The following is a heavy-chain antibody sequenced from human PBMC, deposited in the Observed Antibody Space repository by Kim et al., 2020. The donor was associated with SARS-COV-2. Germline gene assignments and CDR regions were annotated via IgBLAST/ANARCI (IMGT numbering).Heavy chain of an antibody. CDR3: ARVYSSSSGRAADY. V-gene: IGHV3-7*01. J-gene: IGHJ4*02. CDR2: IKQDGSEK. D-gene: IGHD6-6*01. CDR1: GFTFSNYW. Sequence: GGSLRLSCAAPGFTFSNYWMTWVRQAPGKGLEWVANIKQDGSEKQYVDSVKGRFTVSRDNAKNSLYLQMNSLRDEDTAVYYCARVYSSSSGRAADYWGQGTLVIVSS.